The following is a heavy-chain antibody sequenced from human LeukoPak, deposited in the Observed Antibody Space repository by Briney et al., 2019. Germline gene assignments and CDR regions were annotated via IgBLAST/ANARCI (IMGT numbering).Heavy chain of an antibody. CDR3: ARVGGAYCRGDCYHE. V-gene: IGHV1-69*04. D-gene: IGHD2-21*02. CDR1: GGTLSSYA. J-gene: IGHJ4*02. Sequence: SVKVSCKASGGTLSSYAISWVRQAPGQGVEWMGRIIPILGIANYAQKFQGRVTITADKSTSTAYMELSSLRSEDTAVYYCARVGGAYCRGDCYHEWGQGTLVTVSS. CDR2: IIPILGIA.